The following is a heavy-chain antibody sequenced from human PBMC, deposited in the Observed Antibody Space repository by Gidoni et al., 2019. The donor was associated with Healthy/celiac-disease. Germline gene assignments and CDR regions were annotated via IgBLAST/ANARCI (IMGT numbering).Heavy chain of an antibody. J-gene: IGHJ4*02. Sequence: HSTLKESGPTLVQPTQALTLTCTFSGFSPSPSGVGVGWIRQPPGKALEWLSLSYWNDDKRYSTSLKSRLTITKDTSKNQVVLKMTNMDPVDTATYYCAHSQGGQGPRREFDYWGQGTLVTVSS. CDR1: GFSPSPSGVG. CDR2: SYWNDDK. V-gene: IGHV2-5*01. D-gene: IGHD6-6*01. CDR3: AHSQGGQGPRREFDY.